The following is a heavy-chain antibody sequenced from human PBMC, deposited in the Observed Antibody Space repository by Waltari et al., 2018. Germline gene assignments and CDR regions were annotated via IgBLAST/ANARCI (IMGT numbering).Heavy chain of an antibody. V-gene: IGHV3-7*01. J-gene: IGHJ4*02. CDR3: AKSRGFEY. Sequence: EVQLVESGGGLVQPGGSLRLSCGASGFTFSRYWMSWVRQTPGKGLQWVANINYDGSQKYYVDSVKGRFTISRDNAKNSVYLQMNSLRDEDTAVYYCAKSRGFEYWGQGALITVSS. D-gene: IGHD2-2*01. CDR1: GFTFSRYW. CDR2: INYDGSQK.